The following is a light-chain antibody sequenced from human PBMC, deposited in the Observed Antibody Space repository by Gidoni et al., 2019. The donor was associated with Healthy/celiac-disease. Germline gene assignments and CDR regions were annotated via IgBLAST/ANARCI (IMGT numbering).Light chain of an antibody. CDR2: DAS. CDR1: QSVSSY. CDR3: QQRSNWPLRT. V-gene: IGKV3-11*01. J-gene: IGKJ4*02. Sequence: EIVLTPSPATLSLSPGESATLSCRASQSVSSYLAWYQQKPGQAPRLLIYDASNRATGIPARFSGSGSGTDFTLTISSLAPEDFAVYYCQQRSNWPLRTFGGGTKVEIK.